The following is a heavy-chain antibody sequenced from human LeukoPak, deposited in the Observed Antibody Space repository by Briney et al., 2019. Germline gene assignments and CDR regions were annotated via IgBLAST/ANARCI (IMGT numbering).Heavy chain of an antibody. V-gene: IGHV3-21*01. J-gene: IGHJ4*02. CDR2: IDTNSFYI. Sequence: GGSLRLSCEASGFIISGHSMNWVRQAPGKGLEWVASIDTNSFYIYHADSVKGRFTISRDNAKNSVYLQMNSLRAEDTAVYYCATSRTLDYWGQGTLVTVSS. D-gene: IGHD6-13*01. CDR1: GFIISGHS. CDR3: ATSRTLDY.